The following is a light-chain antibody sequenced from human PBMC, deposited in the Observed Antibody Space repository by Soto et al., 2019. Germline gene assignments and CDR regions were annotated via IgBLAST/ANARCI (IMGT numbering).Light chain of an antibody. Sequence: QSALTQPASVSGSPGQSITISCTGTSSDVGGYNYVSWYQQRPGKAPQLMIYDVSNRPSGISNRFSGSKSGNTASLTISGLQAEDEADYYCSSYTSSHTYVFGIGTKVTVL. CDR1: SSDVGGYNY. CDR2: DVS. V-gene: IGLV2-14*01. J-gene: IGLJ1*01. CDR3: SSYTSSHTYV.